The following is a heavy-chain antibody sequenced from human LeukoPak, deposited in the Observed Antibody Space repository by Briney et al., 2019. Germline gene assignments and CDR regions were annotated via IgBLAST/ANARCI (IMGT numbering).Heavy chain of an antibody. V-gene: IGHV3-48*03. Sequence: PGGSLRLSCAASGFTFSSYEMNWVRQAPGKGLEWVSYISSSGSTIYYADSVKGRFTISRDNAKNSLYLQMNSLRAEDTAVYYCARVGTMIVVDYWGQGTLVTVSS. CDR2: ISSSGSTI. J-gene: IGHJ4*02. D-gene: IGHD3-22*01. CDR3: ARVGTMIVVDY. CDR1: GFTFSSYE.